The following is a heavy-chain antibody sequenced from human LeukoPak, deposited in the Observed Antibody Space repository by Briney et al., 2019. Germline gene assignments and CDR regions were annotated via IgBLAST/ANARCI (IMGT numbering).Heavy chain of an antibody. CDR1: GFTFSGYW. Sequence: GGSLRLSCAASGFTFSGYWMHWVRQAPGKGLVWVSRINSDGSTTSYADSVMGRFTISRDNAKNTLYLQMNSLRAEDAAVYYCARVIYSGWQGELSDWGQGTLVTVSS. D-gene: IGHD6-19*01. V-gene: IGHV3-74*01. CDR3: ARVIYSGWQGELSD. CDR2: INSDGSTT. J-gene: IGHJ4*02.